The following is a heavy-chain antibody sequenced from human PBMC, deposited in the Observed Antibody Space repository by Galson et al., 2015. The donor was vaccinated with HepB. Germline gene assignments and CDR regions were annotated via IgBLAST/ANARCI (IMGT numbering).Heavy chain of an antibody. Sequence: SVKVSCKVSGYTLTELSMHWVRQAPGKGLEWMGGFDPEDGETIYAQKFQGRATMTEDTSTDTAYMELSSLRSEDTAVYYCATDGGSDSSGYYLFQFDYWGQGTLVTVSS. D-gene: IGHD3-22*01. V-gene: IGHV1-24*01. CDR2: FDPEDGET. CDR1: GYTLTELS. J-gene: IGHJ4*02. CDR3: ATDGGSDSSGYYLFQFDY.